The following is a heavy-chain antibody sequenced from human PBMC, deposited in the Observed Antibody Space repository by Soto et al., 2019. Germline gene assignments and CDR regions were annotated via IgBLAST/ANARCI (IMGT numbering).Heavy chain of an antibody. CDR3: ARDISVAGAGYFLH. CDR1: GFNFSNYA. Sequence: PGGDLRLSCVVSGFNFSNYAINWVRQAPGKGLDWVAVTSKDGSKKYYADSVKGRFTISRDNSKNTVYLQMNSLSTEDTAIYYCARDISVAGAGYFLHWGQGTLVTVSS. CDR2: TSKDGSKK. D-gene: IGHD6-19*01. V-gene: IGHV3-30-3*01. J-gene: IGHJ1*01.